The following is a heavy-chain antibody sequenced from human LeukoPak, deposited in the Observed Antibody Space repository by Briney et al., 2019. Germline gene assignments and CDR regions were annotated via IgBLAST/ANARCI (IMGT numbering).Heavy chain of an antibody. CDR2: IWYDGSNK. J-gene: IGHJ6*03. D-gene: IGHD3-22*01. Sequence: PGGSLRLSCAASGFTFSNYGMHWVRQAPGKGLEWVAFIWYDGSNKYYADSVKGRFTISRDNSKNTVYLQMNSLRAEDTAVYYCARDNDSSGYYYSYYYYMDVWGKGTTVTVSS. CDR3: ARDNDSSGYYYSYYYYMDV. V-gene: IGHV3-30*02. CDR1: GFTFSNYG.